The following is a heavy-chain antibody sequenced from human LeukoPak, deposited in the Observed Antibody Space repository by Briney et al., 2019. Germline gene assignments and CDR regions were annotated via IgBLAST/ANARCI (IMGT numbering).Heavy chain of an antibody. CDR1: SGSISSYY. Sequence: PSETLSLTCTVSSGSISSYYWSWIRQPPGKGLEWIGYIYYSGSTNYNPSLKSRVTISVDTSKNQFSLKLSSVTAADTAVYYCASLPAAFPLGYGDYWGQGTLVTVSS. CDR2: IYYSGST. CDR3: ASLPAAFPLGYGDY. D-gene: IGHD5-18*01. J-gene: IGHJ4*02. V-gene: IGHV4-59*08.